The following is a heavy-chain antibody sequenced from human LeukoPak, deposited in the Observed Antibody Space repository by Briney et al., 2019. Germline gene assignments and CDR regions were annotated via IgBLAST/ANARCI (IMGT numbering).Heavy chain of an antibody. J-gene: IGHJ4*02. D-gene: IGHD4/OR15-4a*01. Sequence: PGGSLRLSCAASGFTFSTYEMNWVRQAPGKGLEWISYISGGGETRYYADSVKGRFTISRDNGKNSLYLQMNSLRAEDTAAYYCARDASGANLPFDYWGQGTQVTVSS. CDR2: ISGGGETR. CDR3: ARDASGANLPFDY. V-gene: IGHV3-48*03. CDR1: GFTFSTYE.